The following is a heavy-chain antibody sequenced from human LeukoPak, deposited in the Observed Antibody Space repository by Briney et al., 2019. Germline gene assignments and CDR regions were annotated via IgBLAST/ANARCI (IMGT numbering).Heavy chain of an antibody. CDR3: ARGEIFDY. J-gene: IGHJ4*02. V-gene: IGHV3-64*01. Sequence: GGSLRLSCAASGFTFSSYAMHWVRQAPGKGLEYVSGISSNGGSTYYANSVKGRFTISRDNSKNTLYLQMGSPRAEDMAVYYCARGEIFDYWGQGTLVTVSS. CDR1: GFTFSSYA. D-gene: IGHD1-26*01. CDR2: ISSNGGST.